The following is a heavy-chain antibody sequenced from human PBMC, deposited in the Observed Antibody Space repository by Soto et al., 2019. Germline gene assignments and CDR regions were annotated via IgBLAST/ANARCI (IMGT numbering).Heavy chain of an antibody. J-gene: IGHJ5*02. CDR1: GFTLQNYA. CDR2: LIGGHYGT. Sequence: PGGSLRLSCTASGFTLQNYAMAWVRQVPGKGLEWVSTLIGGHYGTAYSYSVKGRFTVSRDNSKNCLYLQMNSLGVEDTAMYFCAKGKSTGDIDWFDPWGQGSLVTVSS. D-gene: IGHD3-10*01. CDR3: AKGKSTGDIDWFDP. V-gene: IGHV3-23*01.